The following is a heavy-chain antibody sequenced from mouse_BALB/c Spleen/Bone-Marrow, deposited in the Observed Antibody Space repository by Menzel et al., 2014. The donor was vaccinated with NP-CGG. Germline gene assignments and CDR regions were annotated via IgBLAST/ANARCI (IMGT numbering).Heavy chain of an antibody. Sequence: QVQLQQSAAELARPGASVKMSCKASGYTFTSYTMHWVKQRPGQGLEWIGYISPSNGYTEYNQKFKDKTTLTVDKSSSTTYMQLSSLTSEDSAVYYCARPRYFDYWGQGTTLTVSS. CDR3: ARPRYFDY. CDR2: ISPSNGYT. J-gene: IGHJ2*01. CDR1: GYTFTSYT. V-gene: IGHV1-4*02.